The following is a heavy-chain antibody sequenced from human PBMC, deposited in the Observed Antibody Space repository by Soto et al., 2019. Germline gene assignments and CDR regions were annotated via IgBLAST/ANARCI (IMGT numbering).Heavy chain of an antibody. CDR1: GFSLSTSGVG. J-gene: IGHJ5*02. V-gene: IGHV2-5*01. CDR2: IYWNDDK. Sequence: SGPTLVNPTQTLTLTCTFSGFSLSTSGVGVGWIRQPPGKALEWLALIYWNDDKRYSPSLKSRLTITKDTSKNQVVLTMTNMDPVDTATYYCAHGGDYSNDVLPSNWFDPWGQGTLVTVAS. CDR3: AHGGDYSNDVLPSNWFDP. D-gene: IGHD4-4*01.